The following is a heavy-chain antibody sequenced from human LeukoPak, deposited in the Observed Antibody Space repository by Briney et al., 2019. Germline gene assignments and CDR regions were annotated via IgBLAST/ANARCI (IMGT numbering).Heavy chain of an antibody. CDR1: GGSISSSSYY. Sequence: SETLSLTCTVSGGSISSSSYYWGWIRQPPGKGLEWIGSIYYSGSTYYNPSPKSRVTISVDTSKNQFSLKLSSVTAADTAVYYCAREYSSSWYNWFDPWGQGTLVTVSS. CDR3: AREYSSSWYNWFDP. J-gene: IGHJ5*02. D-gene: IGHD6-13*01. V-gene: IGHV4-39*07. CDR2: IYYSGST.